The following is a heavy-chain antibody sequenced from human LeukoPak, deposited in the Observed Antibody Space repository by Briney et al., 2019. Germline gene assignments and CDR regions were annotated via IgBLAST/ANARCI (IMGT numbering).Heavy chain of an antibody. D-gene: IGHD6-19*01. J-gene: IGHJ4*02. V-gene: IGHV4-59*01. Sequence: SETLSLTCTVSGGSISSYYWSWIRQPPGKGLEWIGYIYYSGSTNYNPSLKSRVTISVDTSKNQFSLKLSSVTAADTAVYYCARVRGRYDGGRLFDYWGQGTLVTVSS. CDR3: ARVRGRYDGGRLFDY. CDR2: IYYSGST. CDR1: GGSISSYY.